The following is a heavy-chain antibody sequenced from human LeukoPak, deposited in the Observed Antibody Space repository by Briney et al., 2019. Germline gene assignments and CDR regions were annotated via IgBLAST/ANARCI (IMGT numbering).Heavy chain of an antibody. D-gene: IGHD2-2*02. CDR1: GFTFSSYW. CDR3: ARIVVVPAAIRYFDY. Sequence: GGSLRLSCAASGFTFSSYWMSWVRQAPGKGLEWVANIKQDGSEKYYVDSVKGRFTVSRDNAKNSLYLQMNSLRAEDTAVYYCARIVVVPAAIRYFDYWGQGTLVTVSS. CDR2: IKQDGSEK. J-gene: IGHJ4*02. V-gene: IGHV3-7*01.